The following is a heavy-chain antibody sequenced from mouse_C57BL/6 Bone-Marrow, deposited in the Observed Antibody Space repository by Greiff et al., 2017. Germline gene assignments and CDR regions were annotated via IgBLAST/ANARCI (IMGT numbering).Heavy chain of an antibody. V-gene: IGHV14-4*01. Sequence: VQLQQSGAELVRPGASVKLSCTASGFNIKDDYMHWVKQRPEQGLEWIGWIDPENGDTEYASKFQGKATITADTSSNTAYLQLSSLTAEDTAVYYCTTGYFDVWGTGTTVTVSS. CDR3: TTGYFDV. CDR2: IDPENGDT. J-gene: IGHJ1*03. CDR1: GFNIKDDY.